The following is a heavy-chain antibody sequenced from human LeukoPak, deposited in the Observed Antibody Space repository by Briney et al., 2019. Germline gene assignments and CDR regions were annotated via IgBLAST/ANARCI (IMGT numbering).Heavy chain of an antibody. V-gene: IGHV3-30*02. CDR2: IAHHGNNK. Sequence: GGSLRLSCGASGFTFSSSAMHWGRQGPGKGLEWVAYIAHHGNNKYYADSVKGRFTISRDNSKGSLYLQMNSLRADDTAVYYCAKDGSWSCTDWGQGTLVRVSS. J-gene: IGHJ4*02. CDR3: AKDGSWSCTD. CDR1: GFTFSSSA. D-gene: IGHD2-8*02.